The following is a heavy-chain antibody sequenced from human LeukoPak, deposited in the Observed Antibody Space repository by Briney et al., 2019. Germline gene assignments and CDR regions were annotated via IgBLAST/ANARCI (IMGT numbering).Heavy chain of an antibody. V-gene: IGHV3-23*01. J-gene: IGHJ5*02. CDR2: ISGSGGST. D-gene: IGHD3-22*01. CDR1: GFNFSTYA. Sequence: GGSLRLSCVASGFNFSTYAMSWVRQAPGKGLEWVSGISGSGGSTYYADSVKGRFTISRDNSKNTLYLQMNSLRAEDTAVYYCARDQDYYDSSGYYWFDPWGQGTLVTVSS. CDR3: ARDQDYYDSSGYYWFDP.